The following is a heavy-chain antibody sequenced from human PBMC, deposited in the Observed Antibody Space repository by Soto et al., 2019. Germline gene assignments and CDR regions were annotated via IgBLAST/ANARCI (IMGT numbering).Heavy chain of an antibody. D-gene: IGHD2-8*02. CDR3: ARDKITGLFDY. Sequence: SETLSLTCAVYGGSFSGEYWTWIRQPPGTGLEWIGEINHSGSTNYNPSLKSRVTISVDTSKNQFSLKLTSVTAADTAVYYCARDKITGLFDYWGQGTLVTVS. V-gene: IGHV4-34*01. CDR1: GGSFSGEY. CDR2: INHSGST. J-gene: IGHJ4*02.